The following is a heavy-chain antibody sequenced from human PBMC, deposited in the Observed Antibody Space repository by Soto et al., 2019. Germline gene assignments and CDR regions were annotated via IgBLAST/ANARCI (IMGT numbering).Heavy chain of an antibody. V-gene: IGHV1-3*01. Sequence: QVQLLQSGAEAKKPGASVKVSCKASGYTFTSYAMHWVRQAPGQRLEWMGWINAGNGKTKYSQKFQGRVTITRDTSASTAYMELSSLRSEDTAVYYCARDLVMDVWGQGTTVTVSS. D-gene: IGHD2-8*02. CDR1: GYTFTSYA. J-gene: IGHJ6*02. CDR2: INAGNGKT. CDR3: ARDLVMDV.